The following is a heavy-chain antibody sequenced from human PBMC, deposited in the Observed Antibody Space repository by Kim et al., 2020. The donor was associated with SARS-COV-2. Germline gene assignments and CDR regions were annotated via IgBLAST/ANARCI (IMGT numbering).Heavy chain of an antibody. CDR3: ARDYLGPGVATTREASFDY. CDR1: GDSVSSNSAA. J-gene: IGHJ4*02. V-gene: IGHV6-1*01. D-gene: IGHD5-12*01. CDR2: TYYRSKWYN. Sequence: SQTLSLTCAISGDSVSSNSAAWNWIRQSPSRGLEWLGRTYYRSKWYNDYAVSVKSRITINPDTSKNQFSLQLNSVTPEDTAVYYCARDYLGPGVATTREASFDYWGQGTLVTVSS.